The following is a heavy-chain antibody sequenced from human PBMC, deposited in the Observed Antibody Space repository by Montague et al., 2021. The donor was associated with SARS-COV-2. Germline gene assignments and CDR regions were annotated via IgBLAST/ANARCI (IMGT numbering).Heavy chain of an antibody. CDR1: GGSFSNYY. CDR3: ARGGTVTTFLAPKRTRRYNRFDP. D-gene: IGHD4-17*01. V-gene: IGHV4-34*01. CDR2: INHSGST. Sequence: SETLSLTCAVYGGSFSNYYWSWIRQPPGKGLEWIGEINHSGSTNYNPSLKSRVTISVDTSKNQFSLKLSSVTAADTAVYYCARGGTVTTFLAPKRTRRYNRFDPWGQGTLVTVSS. J-gene: IGHJ5*02.